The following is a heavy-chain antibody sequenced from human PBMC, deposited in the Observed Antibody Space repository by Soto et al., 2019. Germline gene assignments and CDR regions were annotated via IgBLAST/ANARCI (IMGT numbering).Heavy chain of an antibody. V-gene: IGHV4-39*01. CDR1: GGSISSSSYY. CDR3: ARHNLEESSSPLELRDSRPYYFDY. D-gene: IGHD1-7*01. Sequence: SETLSLTCTVSGGSISSSSYYWGWIRQPPGKGLEWIGSIYYSGSTYYNPSLKSRVTISVDTSKNQFSLKLSSVTAADTAVYYCARHNLEESSSPLELRDSRPYYFDYWGQGTLVTVSS. J-gene: IGHJ4*02. CDR2: IYYSGST.